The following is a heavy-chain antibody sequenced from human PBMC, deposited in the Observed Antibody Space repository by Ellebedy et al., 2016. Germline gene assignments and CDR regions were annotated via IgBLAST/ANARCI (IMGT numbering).Heavy chain of an antibody. D-gene: IGHD1-26*01. Sequence: ASVKVSCXASGYTFTGYYMHWVRQAPGQGLEWMGWINPNSGGTNYAQKFQGRVTMTRDTSISTAYMELSRLRSDDTAVYYCARDQVVGATSSLFDYWGQGTLVTVSS. CDR3: ARDQVVGATSSLFDY. J-gene: IGHJ4*02. V-gene: IGHV1-2*02. CDR2: INPNSGGT. CDR1: GYTFTGYY.